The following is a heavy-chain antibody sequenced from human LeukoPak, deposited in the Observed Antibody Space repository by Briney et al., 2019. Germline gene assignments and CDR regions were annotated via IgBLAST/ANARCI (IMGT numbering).Heavy chain of an antibody. CDR1: RYTFTSYD. CDR3: ARGRYSSSWYTWFDP. J-gene: IGHJ5*02. D-gene: IGHD6-13*01. V-gene: IGHV1-8*01. Sequence: VASVKVSCKASRYTFTSYDINWVRQATGQGPEWMGWMNPNSGNTGYAQKFQGRVTMTRNTSISTAYMELSSLRSEDTAVYYCARGRYSSSWYTWFDPWGQGTLVTVSS. CDR2: MNPNSGNT.